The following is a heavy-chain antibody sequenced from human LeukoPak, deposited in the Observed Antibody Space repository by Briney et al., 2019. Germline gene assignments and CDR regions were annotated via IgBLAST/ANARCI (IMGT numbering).Heavy chain of an antibody. Sequence: GGSLRLSCAASGFTFSSHWMNWVRQAPGKGLEWVAHINVDGSDTDYADSVKGRFTISRDNARKTLYLQMNTLRAEDTAVYYCVRDGSGPPPFALWGQGNLVTVSS. CDR2: INVDGSDT. D-gene: IGHD3-16*01. CDR1: GFTFSSHW. CDR3: VRDGSGPPPFAL. J-gene: IGHJ4*02. V-gene: IGHV3-74*01.